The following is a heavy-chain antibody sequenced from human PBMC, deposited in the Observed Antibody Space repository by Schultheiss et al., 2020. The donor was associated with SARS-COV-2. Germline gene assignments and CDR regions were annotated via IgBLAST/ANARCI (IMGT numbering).Heavy chain of an antibody. CDR3: VRSRGIGVTATEY. V-gene: IGHV3-21*01. J-gene: IGHJ4*02. CDR1: GFTFNNYA. D-gene: IGHD6-13*01. Sequence: GGSLRLSCVASGFTFNNYAMNWVRQAPGEGLEWVSSISGSGDYIYYADSVRGRFTLSRDNAKNSLFLQMHRLTAEDTAMYYCVRSRGIGVTATEYWGQGTLVTVSS. CDR2: ISGSGDYI.